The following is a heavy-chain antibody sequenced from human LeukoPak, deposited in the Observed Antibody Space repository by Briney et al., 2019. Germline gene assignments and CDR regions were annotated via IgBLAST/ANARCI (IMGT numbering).Heavy chain of an antibody. CDR3: AREITIFGVVPRTHDDY. CDR1: GYTFTGYY. Sequence: GASVKVSCKASGYTFTGYYMHWVRQAPGQGLEWMGWINPNSGGTNYAQKFQGRVTMTRDTSISTAYMELSRPRSDDTAVYYCAREITIFGVVPRTHDDYWGQGTLVTVSS. V-gene: IGHV1-2*02. J-gene: IGHJ4*02. D-gene: IGHD3-3*01. CDR2: INPNSGGT.